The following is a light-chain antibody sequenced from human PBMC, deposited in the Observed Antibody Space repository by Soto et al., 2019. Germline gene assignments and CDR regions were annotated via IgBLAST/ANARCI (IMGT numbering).Light chain of an antibody. Sequence: DIQMTQSPSSLSASVGDSVTMTCQASQDIKNFLNWYQQKPGKAPKLLIYDAFKLDTGVPSRFSGSGSGTDFTFTISSLQPEDIATYFFQPYDSLPPTFGGGTKVEI. V-gene: IGKV1-33*01. CDR3: QPYDSLPPT. J-gene: IGKJ4*01. CDR2: DAF. CDR1: QDIKNF.